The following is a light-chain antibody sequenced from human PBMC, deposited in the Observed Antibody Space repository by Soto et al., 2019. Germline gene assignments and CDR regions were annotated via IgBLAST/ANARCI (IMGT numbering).Light chain of an antibody. CDR3: LQDYTYPRT. Sequence: AIQMTQSPSSLSASVGDRVSITCRASQGIRNDLGWYQQRPGAAPKLLIYGASNLQTGVPSRFSGSGSGTDFTLTISSLQPEDFATYYCLQDYTYPRTFGQGTKVEV. J-gene: IGKJ1*01. CDR2: GAS. CDR1: QGIRND. V-gene: IGKV1-6*01.